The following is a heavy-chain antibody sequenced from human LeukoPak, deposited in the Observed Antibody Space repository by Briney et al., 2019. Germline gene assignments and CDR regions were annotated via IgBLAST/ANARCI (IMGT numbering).Heavy chain of an antibody. D-gene: IGHD1-26*01. J-gene: IGHJ4*02. CDR3: ARDYGGGGSYFDY. Sequence: SQTLSLTCAVSGGSISSDGYCWSWIRQPPGKGLEWIGYIYHSGSSYYNPSLRSRVTISVDRSRNQFSLKLNSVTAADTAVYYCARDYGGGGSYFDYWGQGILVTVPS. CDR2: IYHSGSS. V-gene: IGHV4-30-2*01. CDR1: GGSISSDGYC.